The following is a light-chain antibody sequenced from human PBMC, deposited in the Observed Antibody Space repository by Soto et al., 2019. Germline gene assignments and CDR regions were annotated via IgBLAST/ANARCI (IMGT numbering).Light chain of an antibody. CDR2: GTS. Sequence: ILTQSPGTLSLSPGEGATLSCRASQSVSRTYLAWYQQKPGQAPRLLIYGTSDRATGTPDRFSGSGSGTDFTLTISRLEPEDSAVYYCQQFDDSVTFGQGTRLEI. CDR1: QSVSRTY. J-gene: IGKJ5*01. V-gene: IGKV3-20*01. CDR3: QQFDDSVT.